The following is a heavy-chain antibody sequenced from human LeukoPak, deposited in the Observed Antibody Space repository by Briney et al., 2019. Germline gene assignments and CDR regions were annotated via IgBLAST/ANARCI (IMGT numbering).Heavy chain of an antibody. D-gene: IGHD6-13*01. V-gene: IGHV3-74*01. Sequence: GGSLRLSCAASGFTFSSHWMHWVRQAPGKGLVWVSRLKSDGRSTSYADSVKGRFTISRDNAKNSLYLQMNSLRAEDTAVYYCARVRTAAADPDAFDIWGQGTMVTVSS. J-gene: IGHJ3*02. CDR3: ARVRTAAADPDAFDI. CDR2: LKSDGRST. CDR1: GFTFSSHW.